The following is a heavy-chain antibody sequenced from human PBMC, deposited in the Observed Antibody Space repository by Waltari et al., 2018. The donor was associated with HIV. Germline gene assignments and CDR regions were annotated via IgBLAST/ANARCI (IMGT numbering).Heavy chain of an antibody. V-gene: IGHV3-53*01. CDR2: IYADDSP. J-gene: IGHJ3*02. D-gene: IGHD2-15*01. CDR3: ARGSFSSGGGAFDI. Sequence: EVGLVASGGGLIQPGGSLRLSCIVSGLTARETYMTWVRQAQGKGLEWVSVIYADDSPFYADSVKGRFIISRDYSKNTLYLQMSSLRADDSAVYFCARGSFSSGGGAFDIWGLGAKVSVSS. CDR1: GLTARETY.